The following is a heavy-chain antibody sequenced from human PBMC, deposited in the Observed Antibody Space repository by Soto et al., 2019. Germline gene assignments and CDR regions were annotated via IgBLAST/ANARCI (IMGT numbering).Heavy chain of an antibody. CDR1: GDSVTNYF. V-gene: IGHV4-59*02. D-gene: IGHD6-13*01. J-gene: IGHJ5*02. CDR2: MYHGGRT. Sequence: SETLSLTCTVSGDSVTNYFWSWMRQPPGKGLEWIGHMYHGGRTNYSPSLKSRVTMSLDSSRNQFSPHLSSVTAADPAVYFCPRVRRAAADPINWFDPWGQGTLVTVSS. CDR3: PRVRRAAADPINWFDP.